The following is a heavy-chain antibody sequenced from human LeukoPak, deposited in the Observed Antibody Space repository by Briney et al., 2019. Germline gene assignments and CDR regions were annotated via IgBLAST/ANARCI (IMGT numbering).Heavy chain of an antibody. Sequence: SETLSLTCAVYGGSFRVYYWSCIRQPPGERLEWSGEINSSRSTTHNPSPKRRVTISVDTSKNQFCLKLSSVTAADTAVYYCAANSADYNTLGSSYKVWGQGTLVSVSS. V-gene: IGHV4-34*01. CDR1: GGSFRVYY. J-gene: IGHJ4*02. D-gene: IGHD3-10*01. CDR3: AANSADYNTLGSSYKV. CDR2: INSSRST.